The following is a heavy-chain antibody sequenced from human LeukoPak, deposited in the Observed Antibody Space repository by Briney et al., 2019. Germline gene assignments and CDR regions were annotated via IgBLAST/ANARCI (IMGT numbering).Heavy chain of an antibody. V-gene: IGHV4-59*01. D-gene: IGHD3-10*01. Sequence: SETLSLTCTVSGGSISSYYWSWIRQPPGKGLEWIGYIYYSGSTNYNPSLKSRVTISVDTSKNQFSLKLSSVIAADTAVYYCARVSWYYGSGSYVDYWGQGTLVTVSS. CDR2: IYYSGST. CDR1: GGSISSYY. J-gene: IGHJ4*02. CDR3: ARVSWYYGSGSYVDY.